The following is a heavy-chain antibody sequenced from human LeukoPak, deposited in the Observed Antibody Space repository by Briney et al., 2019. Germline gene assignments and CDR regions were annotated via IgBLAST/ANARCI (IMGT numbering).Heavy chain of an antibody. CDR3: ARVRWYYFDY. Sequence: SVKVSCKASGGTFSSYAISWVRQAPGQGLEWMGGIIPIFGTANYAQKFQGRVTMTRDMSTSTVYMELSSLRSEDTAVYYCARVRWYYFDYWGQGTLVTVSS. V-gene: IGHV1-69*05. J-gene: IGHJ4*02. D-gene: IGHD6-13*01. CDR2: IIPIFGTA. CDR1: GGTFSSYA.